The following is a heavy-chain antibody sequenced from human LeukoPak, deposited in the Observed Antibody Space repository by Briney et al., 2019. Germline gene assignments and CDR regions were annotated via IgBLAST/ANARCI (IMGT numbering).Heavy chain of an antibody. CDR2: IYHSGST. CDR3: ARVRGYSYGSDAFDI. Sequence: KPSETLSLTCTVSGGSISSYYWSWIRQPPGKGLEWIGYIYHSGSTNYNPSLKSRVTISVDTSKNQFSLKLTSVTAADTAVFYCARVRGYSYGSDAFDIWGQGTMVTVSS. V-gene: IGHV4-59*01. D-gene: IGHD5-18*01. J-gene: IGHJ3*02. CDR1: GGSISSYY.